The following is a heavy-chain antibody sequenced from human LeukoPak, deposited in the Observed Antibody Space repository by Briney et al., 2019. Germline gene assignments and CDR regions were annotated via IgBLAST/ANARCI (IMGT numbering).Heavy chain of an antibody. CDR1: GFMFSSNW. CDR2: IKEDGTET. V-gene: IGHV3-7*03. CDR3: AKEGRSLQTY. Sequence: GGSLRLSCAASGFMFSSNWMSWVRLAPGKGLEWVANIKEDGTETYYVDSVKGRFTISRDNAKNSLYLQMSSLRVEDTAVYYCAKEGRSLQTYWGQGALVTVSS. D-gene: IGHD5-24*01. J-gene: IGHJ4*02.